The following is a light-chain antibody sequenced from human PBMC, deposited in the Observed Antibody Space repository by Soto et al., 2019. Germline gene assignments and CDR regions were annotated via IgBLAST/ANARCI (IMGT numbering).Light chain of an antibody. CDR1: SSDVGAYNF. J-gene: IGLJ1*01. CDR3: SLYTSENTYV. Sequence: QSALTQPASVSGSPGQSITISCTGTSSDVGAYNFVSWYQQHPGKAPKLMIYEVSNRPSGVSNRFSGSKSGNTASLTISGLQAEDEADYYCSLYTSENTYVFGTGTKLTVL. V-gene: IGLV2-14*01. CDR2: EVS.